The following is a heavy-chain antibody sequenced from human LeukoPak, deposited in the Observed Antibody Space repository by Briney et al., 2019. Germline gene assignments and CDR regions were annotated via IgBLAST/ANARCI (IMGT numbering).Heavy chain of an antibody. J-gene: IGHJ4*02. CDR1: GFTFSIYA. CDR2: ISGSGDNT. V-gene: IGHV3-23*01. CDR3: AKWKYSNSGIDDY. D-gene: IGHD6-6*01. Sequence: PGGSLRLSCAASGFTFSIYAMSWVRQVPGKGLEWVSVISGSGDNTYYADSVKGRFTISRDNSKNMLYLQMNSLRAEDTAVYYCAKWKYSNSGIDDYWGQGTLVTVSS.